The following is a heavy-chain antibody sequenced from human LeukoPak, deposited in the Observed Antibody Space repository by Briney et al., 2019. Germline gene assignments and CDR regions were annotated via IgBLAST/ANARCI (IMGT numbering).Heavy chain of an antibody. CDR2: IYPSDSGT. CDR3: ARHLSRRDAFDI. CDR1: GYSFTDYW. D-gene: IGHD3-16*02. J-gene: IGHJ3*02. Sequence: GESLKISCKTSGYSFTDYWIGWVRQMPGKGLEWMGFIYPSDSGTRYSPSFQGQVTISADKSISTAYLQWSSLKASDTAMYYCARHLSRRDAFDIWGQGTMVTVSS. V-gene: IGHV5-51*01.